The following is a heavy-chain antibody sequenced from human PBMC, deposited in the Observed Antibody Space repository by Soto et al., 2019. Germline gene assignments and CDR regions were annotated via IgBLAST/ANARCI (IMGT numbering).Heavy chain of an antibody. D-gene: IGHD4-4*01. CDR3: ARDGDGRMTTNPYYYNGMDV. Sequence: QVQLQESGPGLVEASETLSLTCTVSGGSLGSYYWSWIRQHPGKGLEWIGYVFYTGRANYNASLKCRVSTSLDTSNYQFSLKLSSVTAADTAVYYCARDGDGRMTTNPYYYNGMDVWGPGTTVTVSS. J-gene: IGHJ6*02. CDR1: GGSLGSYY. CDR2: VFYTGRA. V-gene: IGHV4-59*01.